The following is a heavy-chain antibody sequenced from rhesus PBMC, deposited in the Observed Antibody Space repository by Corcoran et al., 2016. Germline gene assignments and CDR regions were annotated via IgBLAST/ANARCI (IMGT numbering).Heavy chain of an antibody. D-gene: IGHD5-42*01. CDR2: ISECGSTT. CDR1: GFTFSSYE. Sequence: DVQLVESGGGLVKPGGSLRLSCVAPGFTFSSYEMHWVRQAAGKGLWGVSVISECGSTTYYADSVQDRFTISRDNAKNSLFLQMNRLRGEDTAVYYCISGYSWGQGVLVTVSS. J-gene: IGHJ4*01. CDR3: ISGYS. V-gene: IGHV3-100*02.